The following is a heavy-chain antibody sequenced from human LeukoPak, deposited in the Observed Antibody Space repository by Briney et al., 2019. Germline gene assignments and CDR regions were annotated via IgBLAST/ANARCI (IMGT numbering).Heavy chain of an antibody. D-gene: IGHD2-8*01. J-gene: IGHJ6*03. CDR1: GGSFSGYY. CDR2: INHSGST. CDR3: ARGPYCTNGVCYRVMDV. V-gene: IGHV4-34*01. Sequence: PSETLPLTCAVYGGSFSGYYWSWICQPPGKGLEWIGEINHSGSTNYNPSLKSRVTISVDTSKNQFSLKLSSVTAADTAVYYCARGPYCTNGVCYRVMDVWGKGTTVTVSS.